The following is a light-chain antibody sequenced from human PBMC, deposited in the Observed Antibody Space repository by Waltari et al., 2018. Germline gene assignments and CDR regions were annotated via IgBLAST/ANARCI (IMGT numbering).Light chain of an antibody. CDR2: GSS. Sequence: QSVLTQPPSVSGAPGQRVTISCPGGSSHIGANYDFQWYQQFPGKAPKLLIYGSSNRPSGVPDRVSGSKSGTSASLDISGLQAEDEADYYCQTYDGRISAWVFGGGTKLTVL. V-gene: IGLV1-40*01. CDR1: SSHIGANYD. J-gene: IGLJ3*02. CDR3: QTYDGRISAWV.